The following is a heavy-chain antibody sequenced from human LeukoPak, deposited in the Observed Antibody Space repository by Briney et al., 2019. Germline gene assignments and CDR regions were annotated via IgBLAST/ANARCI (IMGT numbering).Heavy chain of an antibody. V-gene: IGHV3-48*01. CDR1: GFTFSSYN. J-gene: IGHJ4*02. D-gene: IGHD4-23*01. CDR3: ERFYGGNSCFDY. Sequence: GGSLRLSCAASGFTFSSYNMNWVRQAPGKGLEWVSYISGRSDTIYYADSVKGRFIISRDNARNSLSLQMDSLRVEDTAVYYCERFYGGNSCFDYWGQGILVTVST. CDR2: ISGRSDTI.